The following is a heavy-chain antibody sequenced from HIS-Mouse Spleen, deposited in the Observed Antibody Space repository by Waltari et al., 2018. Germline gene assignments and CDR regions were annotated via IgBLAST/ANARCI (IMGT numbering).Heavy chain of an antibody. Sequence: QVQLQQWGAGLLKPSETLSLTCAVYGGSFSGYYWSWIRQPPGKGLEWIGDINHSGSTNDTPALKSGFTNAVDTSKNQFSLKLSAVTAADTAVYYCAGPGGAAAGYFQHWGQGTLVTVSS. CDR3: AGPGGAAAGYFQH. CDR1: GGSFSGYY. V-gene: IGHV4-34*01. D-gene: IGHD6-13*01. J-gene: IGHJ1*01. CDR2: INHSGST.